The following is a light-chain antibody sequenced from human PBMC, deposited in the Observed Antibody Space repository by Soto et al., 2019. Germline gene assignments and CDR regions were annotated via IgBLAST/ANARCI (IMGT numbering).Light chain of an antibody. CDR1: QSISDY. CDR3: QQRVNWPPT. Sequence: EIVLTKSPATLSLSPGERATLSCRAGQSISDYLAWYQQRTGQAPRLLIFDASNRATGVPDRFSGGGSGTDFTLIISSLEPEDFAVYYCQQRVNWPPTFGGGTKVEI. J-gene: IGKJ4*01. CDR2: DAS. V-gene: IGKV3-11*01.